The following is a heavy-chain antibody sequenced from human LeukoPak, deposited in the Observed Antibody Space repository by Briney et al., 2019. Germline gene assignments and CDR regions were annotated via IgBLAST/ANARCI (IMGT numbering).Heavy chain of an antibody. J-gene: IGHJ4*02. CDR3: AREEDRSGD. CDR2: IYYRGNA. D-gene: IGHD3-22*01. Sequence: SETLSLTCTVSGGSISSSNYYWAWLRQPPGQGLEWIGSIYYRGNAYYNPSLNSRVTISVDTSKNQFSLSLSSVTAADTAVYYCAREEDRSGDWGQGTLVTVTS. V-gene: IGHV4-39*07. CDR1: GGSISSSNYY.